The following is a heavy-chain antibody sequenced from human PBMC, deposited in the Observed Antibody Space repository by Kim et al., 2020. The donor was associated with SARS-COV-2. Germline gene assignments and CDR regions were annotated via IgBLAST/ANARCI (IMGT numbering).Heavy chain of an antibody. V-gene: IGHV1-18*01. Sequence: ASVKVSCKASGYTFTSYGISWVRQAPGQGLEWMGWISAYNGNTNYAQKLQGRVTMTTDTSTSTAYMELRSLRSDDTAVYYCARVRVGEIYSSPPYYYGMDVWGQGTTVTVSS. CDR2: ISAYNGNT. CDR1: GYTFTSYG. J-gene: IGHJ6*02. D-gene: IGHD6-13*01. CDR3: ARVRVGEIYSSPPYYYGMDV.